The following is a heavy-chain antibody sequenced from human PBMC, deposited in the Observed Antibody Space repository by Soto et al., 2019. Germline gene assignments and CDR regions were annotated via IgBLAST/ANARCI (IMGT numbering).Heavy chain of an antibody. V-gene: IGHV4-34*01. D-gene: IGHD2-2*01. CDR1: GGSFSGYY. Sequence: PSETLSLTCAVYGGSFSGYYWSWIRQPPGKGLEWIGEINHSGSTNYNPSLKSRVTISVETSKNKFSLKLSSVTAADTAVYYCARGGRPDCSSTSCQRVRAFEIGGQGTMVTVSS. CDR2: INHSGST. J-gene: IGHJ3*02. CDR3: ARGGRPDCSSTSCQRVRAFEI.